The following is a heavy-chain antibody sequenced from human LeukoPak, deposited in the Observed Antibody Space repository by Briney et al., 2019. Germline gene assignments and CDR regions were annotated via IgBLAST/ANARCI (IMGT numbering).Heavy chain of an antibody. CDR3: AKVALGYCSSTSCYHYGMDV. CDR2: ISGSGGST. J-gene: IGHJ6*02. V-gene: IGHV3-23*01. D-gene: IGHD2-2*01. CDR1: GFPFNAYW. Sequence: GGSLRLSCAASGFPFNAYWMTWVRQAPGKGLEWVSAISGSGGSTYYADSVKGRFTISRDNSKNTLYLQMNSLRAEDTAVYYCAKVALGYCSSTSCYHYGMDVWGQGTTVTVSS.